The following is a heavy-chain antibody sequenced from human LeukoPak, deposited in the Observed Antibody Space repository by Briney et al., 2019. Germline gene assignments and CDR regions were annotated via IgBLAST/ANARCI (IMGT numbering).Heavy chain of an antibody. CDR3: ARHGADRRRWFGELWLDY. CDR1: GGSISSSSYY. Sequence: PSETLSLTCTVSGGSISSSSYYWGWIRQPPGKGLEWIGSIYYSGSTYYNPSLKSRVTISVDTSKNQFSLKLSSVTAADTAVYYCARHGADRRRWFGELWLDYWGQGTLVTVSS. CDR2: IYYSGST. J-gene: IGHJ4*02. V-gene: IGHV4-39*01. D-gene: IGHD3-10*01.